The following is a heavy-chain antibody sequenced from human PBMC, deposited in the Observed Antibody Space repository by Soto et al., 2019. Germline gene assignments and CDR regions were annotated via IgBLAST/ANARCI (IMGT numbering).Heavy chain of an antibody. CDR2: VNHGGRT. V-gene: IGHV4-34*01. Sequence: PSETLSLTCAVYGGSFSAYYWSWIRQPPGKGLEWIGEVNHGGRTNYSPALNNRVTISVDTSKNQFFLKLSSVTAADTAVYYCARERRVYRALFYFDSWGQGTLVTVSS. CDR3: ARERRVYRALFYFDS. CDR1: GGSFSAYY. J-gene: IGHJ4*02. D-gene: IGHD6-6*01.